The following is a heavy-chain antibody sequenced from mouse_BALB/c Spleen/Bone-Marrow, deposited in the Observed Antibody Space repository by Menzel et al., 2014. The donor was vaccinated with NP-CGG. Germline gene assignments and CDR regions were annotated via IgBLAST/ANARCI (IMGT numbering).Heavy chain of an antibody. D-gene: IGHD1-1*01. J-gene: IGHJ1*01. CDR1: GFDFSRYW. CDR2: INPDSSTI. CDR3: ARLNCYGNLFV. Sequence: EVQLVESGGGLVQPGGSLKLSCAASGFDFSRYWMSWVRRAPGKGLEWIGEINPDSSTINYTPSLKDKFIISRDNAKNMLYLQMSEVRSEDTALYYCARLNCYGNLFVWGAGTTVTVSS. V-gene: IGHV4-1*02.